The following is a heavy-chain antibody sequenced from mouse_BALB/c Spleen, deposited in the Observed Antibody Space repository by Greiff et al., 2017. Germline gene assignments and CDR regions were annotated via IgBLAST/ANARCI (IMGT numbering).Heavy chain of an antibody. D-gene: IGHD2-10*01. V-gene: IGHV5-15*02. J-gene: IGHJ4*01. CDR2: ISNLAYSI. CDR1: GFTFSDYG. CDR3: ARSSYYGNYGDAMDY. Sequence: EVQGVESGGGLVQPGGSRKLSCAASGFTFSDYGMAWVRQAPGKGPEWVAFISNLAYSIYYADTVTGRFTISRENAKNTLYLEMSSLRSEDTAMYYCARSSYYGNYGDAMDYWGQGNSVTVSS.